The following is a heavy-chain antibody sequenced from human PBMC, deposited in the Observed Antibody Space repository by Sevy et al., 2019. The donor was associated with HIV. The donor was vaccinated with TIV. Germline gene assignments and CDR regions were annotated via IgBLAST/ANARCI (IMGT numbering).Heavy chain of an antibody. D-gene: IGHD3-22*01. J-gene: IGHJ4*02. CDR3: ASNGGYDSSGHDY. CDR1: GGSISSGGYS. V-gene: IGHV4-30-2*01. CDR2: IYHSGST. Sequence: SETLSLTCAVSGGSISSGGYSWSWIRQPPGKGLEWIGYIYHSGSTYYNPSLKSRVTISVDRSKNQFSLKLSSVTAADTAVYYCASNGGYDSSGHDYWGQGTLVTVSS.